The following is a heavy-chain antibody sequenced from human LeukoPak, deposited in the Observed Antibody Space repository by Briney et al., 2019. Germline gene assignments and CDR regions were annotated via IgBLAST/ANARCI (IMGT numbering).Heavy chain of an antibody. D-gene: IGHD1-26*01. CDR1: GFTFSHYY. J-gene: IGHJ2*01. V-gene: IGHV3-72*01. Sequence: GGSLRLSCAGSGFTFSHYYIDWVRQAPGRGLEWVARIRNKANSYSIEYAASVKGRFTISRDDSKNSVYLQMNSLKSEDTADYYCVRVMLGSSKFFDLWGRGTLVTVSS. CDR3: VRVMLGSSKFFDL. CDR2: IRNKANSYSI.